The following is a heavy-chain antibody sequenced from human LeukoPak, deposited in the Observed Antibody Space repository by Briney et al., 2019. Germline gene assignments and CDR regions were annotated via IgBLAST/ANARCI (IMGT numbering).Heavy chain of an antibody. CDR2: LNHSGST. CDR3: ARVPGRPAAVFDY. D-gene: IGHD2-2*01. Sequence: NPSETLSLTCAVYGGSLSGFSWSWIRQPPGKGLEWIGELNHSGSTNYNPSLKSRVTISVDTSKNQFSLKLSSVTAADSAFYYCARVPGRPAAVFDYRGQGTLVTVSS. J-gene: IGHJ4*02. V-gene: IGHV4-34*01. CDR1: GGSLSGFS.